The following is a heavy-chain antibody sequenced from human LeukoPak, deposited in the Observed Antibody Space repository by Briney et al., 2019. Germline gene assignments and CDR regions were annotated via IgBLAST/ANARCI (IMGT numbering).Heavy chain of an antibody. V-gene: IGHV3-48*04. CDR2: ISSSGSTI. Sequence: GGSLRLSCAASGFTFSSYGMHWVRQAPGKGLEWVSYISSSGSTIYYADSVKGRFTISRDNAKNSLDLQMNGLSAEDTAVYDCALGGNIFVVTATMASWGQGTLVTVSS. J-gene: IGHJ1*01. D-gene: IGHD2-21*02. CDR3: ALGGNIFVVTATMAS. CDR1: GFTFSSYG.